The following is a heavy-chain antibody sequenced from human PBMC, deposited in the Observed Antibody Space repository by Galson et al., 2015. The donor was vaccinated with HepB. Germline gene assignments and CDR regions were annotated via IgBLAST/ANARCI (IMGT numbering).Heavy chain of an antibody. J-gene: IGHJ5*02. V-gene: IGHV6-1*01. Sequence: CAISGDSVSSNSAAWNWIRQSPSRGLEWLGRTYYRSKWYNDYAVSVKSRITINPDTSKNQFSLKLSSVTAADTAVYYCARLVAATVCFDPWGQGTLVTVSS. CDR2: TYYRSKWYN. CDR3: ARLVAATVCFDP. D-gene: IGHD2-15*01. CDR1: GDSVSSNSAA.